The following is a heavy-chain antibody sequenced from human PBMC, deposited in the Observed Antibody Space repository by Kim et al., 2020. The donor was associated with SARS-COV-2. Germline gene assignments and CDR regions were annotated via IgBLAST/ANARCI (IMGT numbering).Heavy chain of an antibody. Sequence: YADSVKGRFTISRDNSKNSLYLQMNSLRTEDTALYYCAKDVRIAVYAFDIWGQGTMVTVSS. V-gene: IGHV3-43*01. J-gene: IGHJ3*02. D-gene: IGHD6-19*01. CDR3: AKDVRIAVYAFDI.